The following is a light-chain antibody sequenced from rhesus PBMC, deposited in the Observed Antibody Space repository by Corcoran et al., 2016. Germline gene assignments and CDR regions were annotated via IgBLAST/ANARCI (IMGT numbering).Light chain of an antibody. Sequence: QAALTQPPSVSGSPGQSVTISCTGTNSDIGGYNYVSWYRQHPGTAPKVIISEVSKRASGVSDRLSGSKSGNTASLTISGLQAEDEADYFCSSHAGSDTYCVFGSGTRLTVL. CDR3: SSHAGSDTYCV. V-gene: IGLV2-32*02. J-gene: IGLJ1*01. CDR2: EVS. CDR1: NSDIGGYNY.